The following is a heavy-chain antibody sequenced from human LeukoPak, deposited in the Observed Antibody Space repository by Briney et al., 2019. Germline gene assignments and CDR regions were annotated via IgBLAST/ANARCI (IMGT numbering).Heavy chain of an antibody. V-gene: IGHV3-15*07. Sequence: GGSLRLSCAASGFTFTNAWMNWVRQAPGKGLEWVGRIKSKADGETIDYAAPVKGRFTFSRDDSKNMLYLQMNSLKSEDTAVYYCSTLTSRGLSDSWGQGTLVTVSS. CDR1: GFTFTNAW. CDR2: IKSKADGETI. CDR3: STLTSRGLSDS. D-gene: IGHD1-20*01. J-gene: IGHJ4*02.